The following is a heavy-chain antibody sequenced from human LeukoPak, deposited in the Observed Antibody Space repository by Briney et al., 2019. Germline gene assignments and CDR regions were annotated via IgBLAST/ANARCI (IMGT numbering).Heavy chain of an antibody. V-gene: IGHV3-74*01. Sequence: GGSLRLSCAASKFTFSSYWMHWVRQAPGKGLVWVSRINPDGSTTNYADSVKGRFTISRDNAKNSLYLQMNSLRAEDTAVYYCTSHTGTGDAFRPFHIWGQGTMVTVSS. D-gene: IGHD2-21*02. CDR1: KFTFSSYW. J-gene: IGHJ3*02. CDR3: TSHTGTGDAFRPFHI. CDR2: INPDGSTT.